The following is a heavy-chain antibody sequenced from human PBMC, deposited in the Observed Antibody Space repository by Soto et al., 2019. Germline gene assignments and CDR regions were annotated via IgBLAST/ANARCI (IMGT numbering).Heavy chain of an antibody. D-gene: IGHD1-26*01. CDR2: IYYSGST. Sequence: QVQLQESGPGLVKPSETLSLTCTVSGGSISSYYWSWIRQPPGKGLEWLGYIYYSGSTNYNPSLKSRVTISVDTSKNQFSLKLGSVTAADTAVYYCATRDPIVGGPYYYYGMDVWGQGTTVTVSS. CDR3: ATRDPIVGGPYYYYGMDV. V-gene: IGHV4-59*08. CDR1: GGSISSYY. J-gene: IGHJ6*02.